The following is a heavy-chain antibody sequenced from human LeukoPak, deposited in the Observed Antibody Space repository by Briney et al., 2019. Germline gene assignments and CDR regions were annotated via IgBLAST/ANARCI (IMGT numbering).Heavy chain of an antibody. J-gene: IGHJ4*02. CDR3: AKDLGGIAAAGTPHDY. V-gene: IGHV3-23*01. CDR1: GFTFSSYA. D-gene: IGHD6-13*01. Sequence: GGSLRLSCAASGFTFSSYAMSWVRQAPGKGLEWVSAISGSGGSTYYADSVKGRFTISRDNSKNTLYLQMNSLRAEDTAVYYCAKDLGGIAAAGTPHDYWGQGTLVTVSS. CDR2: ISGSGGST.